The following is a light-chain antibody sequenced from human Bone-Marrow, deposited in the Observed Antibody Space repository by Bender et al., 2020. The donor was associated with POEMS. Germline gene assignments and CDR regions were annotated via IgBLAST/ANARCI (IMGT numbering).Light chain of an antibody. J-gene: IGLJ2*01. CDR2: NVT. CDR3: SSYRSTSSVV. CDR1: SDDIGGFDY. V-gene: IGLV2-14*01. Sequence: QSALTQPASVSGSPGQSVTISCIGTSDDIGGFDYVSWYQHCPGKAPKLIIYNVTNRPSGISSRFSGSKSGNAASLAISGLQIEDEAIYYCSSYRSTSSVVFGGGTRVTVL.